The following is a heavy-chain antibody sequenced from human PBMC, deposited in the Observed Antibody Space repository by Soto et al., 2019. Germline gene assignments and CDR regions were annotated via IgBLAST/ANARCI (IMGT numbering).Heavy chain of an antibody. Sequence: RASVKVSCKVSGYTLTEFSMHWVRQAPGKGLEWMGGFDPEDGETIYAQKFQGRVTMTEDTSTDTAYMELSSLRSEDTAVYYCATVGDFWRAPFDYWGQGTLVTVSS. CDR1: GYTLTEFS. J-gene: IGHJ4*02. CDR3: ATVGDFWRAPFDY. D-gene: IGHD3-3*01. V-gene: IGHV1-24*01. CDR2: FDPEDGET.